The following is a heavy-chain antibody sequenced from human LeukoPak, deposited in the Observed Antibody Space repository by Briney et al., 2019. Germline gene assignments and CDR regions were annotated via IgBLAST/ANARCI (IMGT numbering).Heavy chain of an antibody. V-gene: IGHV3-7*01. CDR2: IKQDGSEK. J-gene: IGHJ4*02. CDR1: GFTFSSYW. CDR3: ARLNLWFGELTFDY. D-gene: IGHD3-10*01. Sequence: PGGSLRLSCAASGFTFSSYWMSWVRQAPGKGLEGVANIKQDGSEKYYVDSVQGRFTISRDNAKNSLYLQMNSLRAEDTAVYYCARLNLWFGELTFDYWGQGTLVTVSS.